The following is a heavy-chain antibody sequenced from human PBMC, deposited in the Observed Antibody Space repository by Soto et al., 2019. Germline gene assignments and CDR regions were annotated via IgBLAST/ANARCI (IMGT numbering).Heavy chain of an antibody. CDR2: IYATGTT. CDR1: GASISGFY. V-gene: IGHV4-4*07. CDR3: VIDGTQPLRAWFDP. Sequence: SETLSLTCTVSGASISGFYWSWIGKCAGKGLEWIGRIYATGTTDYNPSLKSRVMTSVDTSKKQFSLKLRSVTAADTAVYYCVIDGTQPLRAWFDPWGPGISVTVSS. D-gene: IGHD1-1*01. J-gene: IGHJ5*02.